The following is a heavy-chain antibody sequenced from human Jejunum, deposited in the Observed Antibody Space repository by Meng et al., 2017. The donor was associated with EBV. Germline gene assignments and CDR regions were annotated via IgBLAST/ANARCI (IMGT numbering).Heavy chain of an antibody. CDR3: VKDLAVAGT. J-gene: IGHJ5*02. Sequence: EVQVLESGGGLVQPGGSLRLSCAASGFTFRDYTIYWVRQAPEKGLEWVSHISGSGGSTYYADSVKGRFTISRDNSKNTLYLQMNSLGADDTATYYCVKDLAVAGTWGQGTLGTVAS. V-gene: IGHV3-23*01. CDR1: GFTFRDYT. CDR2: ISGSGGST. D-gene: IGHD6-19*01.